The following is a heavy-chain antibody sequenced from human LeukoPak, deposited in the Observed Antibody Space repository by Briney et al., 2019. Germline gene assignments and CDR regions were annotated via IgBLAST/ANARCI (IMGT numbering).Heavy chain of an antibody. V-gene: IGHV1-18*01. CDR2: ISAYNGNT. CDR1: GYTFTSYG. D-gene: IGHD3-22*01. Sequence: ASVKVSCKASGYTFTSYGISWVRQAPGQGLEWMGWISAYNGNTNYAQKLQGRVTMTTDTSTSTAYMELRSLRSDDTAVYYCARTTGYYDSSEIDPWGQGTLVTVSS. CDR3: ARTTGYYDSSEIDP. J-gene: IGHJ5*02.